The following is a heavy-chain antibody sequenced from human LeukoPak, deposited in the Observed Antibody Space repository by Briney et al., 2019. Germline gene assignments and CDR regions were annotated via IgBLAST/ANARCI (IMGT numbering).Heavy chain of an antibody. CDR2: INPSGGST. D-gene: IGHD6-25*01. CDR1: GYIFTSYY. V-gene: IGHV1-46*01. J-gene: IGHJ6*03. Sequence: ASVKVSCKASGYIFTSYYIHWVRQAPGQGLEWMGIINPSGGSTGYAQKFQSRVTMTRDTSTSTVYMELNSLRSDDTAVYHCARALPHVRSGYYYYYMDVWGKGTTVTISS. CDR3: ARALPHVRSGYYYYYMDV.